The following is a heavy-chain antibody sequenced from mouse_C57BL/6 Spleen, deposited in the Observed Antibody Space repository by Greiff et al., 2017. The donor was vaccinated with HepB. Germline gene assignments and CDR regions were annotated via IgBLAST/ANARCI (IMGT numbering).Heavy chain of an antibody. CDR3: ARDYYGKGFDY. D-gene: IGHD2-1*01. V-gene: IGHV3-6*01. J-gene: IGHJ2*01. CDR2: ISYDGSN. CDR1: GYSITSGYY. Sequence: VQLQQSGPGLVKPSQSLSLTCSVTGYSITSGYYWNWIRQFPGNKLEWMGYISYDGSNNYNPSLKNRISITRDTSKNQFFLKLNSVTTEDTATYYCARDYYGKGFDYWGQGTTLTVSS.